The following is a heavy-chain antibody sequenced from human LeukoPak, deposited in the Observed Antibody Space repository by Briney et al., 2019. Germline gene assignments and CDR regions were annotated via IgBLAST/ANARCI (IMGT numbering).Heavy chain of an antibody. D-gene: IGHD3-10*01. J-gene: IGHJ4*02. V-gene: IGHV3-30*04. CDR1: GFTFSSYA. CDR3: ASTSGVDLMVRGVIITTPFDY. Sequence: PGGSLRLSCAASGFTFSSYAMHWVRQAPGKGLEWVAVIPYDGSNKYYADSVKGRFTISRDNSKNTLYLQMNSLRAEDTAVYYCASTSGVDLMVRGVIITTPFDYWGQGTLVTVSS. CDR2: IPYDGSNK.